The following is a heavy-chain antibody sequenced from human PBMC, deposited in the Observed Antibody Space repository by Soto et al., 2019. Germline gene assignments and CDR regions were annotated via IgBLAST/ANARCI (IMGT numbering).Heavy chain of an antibody. Sequence: PSENLSLTCAVYCGSFSGYYWSWIRQPPGKGLEWIGEINHSGSTNYNPSLKSRVTISVDTSKNQFSLKLSSVTAADTAVYYCARGRYCSSTSCSRFDYWGQRTLVPVSS. V-gene: IGHV4-34*01. CDR2: INHSGST. CDR3: ARGRYCSSTSCSRFDY. J-gene: IGHJ4*02. CDR1: CGSFSGYY. D-gene: IGHD2-2*01.